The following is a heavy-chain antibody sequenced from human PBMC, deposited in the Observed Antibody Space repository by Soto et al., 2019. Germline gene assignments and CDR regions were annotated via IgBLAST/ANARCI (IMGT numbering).Heavy chain of an antibody. CDR3: ARETKFLYGSGPRFDY. J-gene: IGHJ4*02. CDR2: VSYDGGTK. CDR1: GFTLSSHG. Sequence: GGSLRLSCAASGFTLSSHGMQWVRQAPGKGLEWVAVVSYDGGTKYYADSVKGRFTISRDNAKNSLYLQMNSLRAEDTAVYYCARETKFLYGSGPRFDYWGQGTLVTVSS. D-gene: IGHD3-10*01. V-gene: IGHV3-30*03.